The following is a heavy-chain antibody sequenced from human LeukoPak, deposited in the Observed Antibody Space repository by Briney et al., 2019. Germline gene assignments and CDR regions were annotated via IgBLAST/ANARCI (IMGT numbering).Heavy chain of an antibody. Sequence: GGSLRLSCAASGFTFSSYAMHWVRQAPGKGLEWVAVLSNDGNNKYYADSVKGRFTFSRDNSKNTLYLQMNSLRPADTAVYYCARDGYSGTFHLDYWGQGTLVTVSS. V-gene: IGHV3-30*04. CDR3: ARDGYSGTFHLDY. J-gene: IGHJ4*02. CDR1: GFTFSSYA. D-gene: IGHD1-26*01. CDR2: LSNDGNNK.